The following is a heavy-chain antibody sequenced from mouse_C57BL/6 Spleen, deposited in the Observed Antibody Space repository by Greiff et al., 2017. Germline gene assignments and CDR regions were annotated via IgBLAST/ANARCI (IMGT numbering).Heavy chain of an antibody. CDR3: AIYYGNYYAMDY. J-gene: IGHJ4*01. V-gene: IGHV3-6*01. CDR1: GYSITSGYY. D-gene: IGHD2-1*01. CDR2: ISYDGSN. Sequence: VQLQQSGPGLVKPSQSLSLTCSVTGYSITSGYYWNWIRQFPGNKLEWMGYISYDGSNNYNPSLKNRISITRDTSKNQFFLKLNSVTTEDTATYYCAIYYGNYYAMDYWGQGTSVTVSS.